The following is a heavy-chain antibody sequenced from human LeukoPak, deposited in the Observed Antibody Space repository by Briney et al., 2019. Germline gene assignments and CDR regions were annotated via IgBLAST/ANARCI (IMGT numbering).Heavy chain of an antibody. CDR3: ARRKAYSGYDSYPYYFDY. D-gene: IGHD5-12*01. V-gene: IGHV3-7*01. Sequence: PGGSLRLSCAASGFTFSSYWMSWVRQAPGKGLEWVANIKQDGSEKYYVDSVKGRFTISRDNAKNSLYLQLNSLRAEDTAVYYCARRKAYSGYDSYPYYFDYWGQGTLVTVSS. J-gene: IGHJ4*02. CDR1: GFTFSSYW. CDR2: IKQDGSEK.